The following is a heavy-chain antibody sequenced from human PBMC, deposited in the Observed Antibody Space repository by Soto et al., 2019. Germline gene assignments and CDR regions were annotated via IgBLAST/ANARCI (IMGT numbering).Heavy chain of an antibody. CDR1: GGSISSYY. Sequence: QVQLQESGPGLVKPSETLSLTCTVSGGSISSYYWSWIRQPPRKGLEWIGYIYYSGSTNYNPSLKSRVTISVDTSKNQFSLKLSSVTAADTAVYYCARGAGYSSSWYPSNWCDPWGQGTLVTVSS. D-gene: IGHD6-13*01. CDR3: ARGAGYSSSWYPSNWCDP. CDR2: IYYSGST. V-gene: IGHV4-59*01. J-gene: IGHJ5*02.